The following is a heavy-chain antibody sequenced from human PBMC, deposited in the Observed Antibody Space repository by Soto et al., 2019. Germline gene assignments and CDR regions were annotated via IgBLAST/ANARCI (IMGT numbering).Heavy chain of an antibody. CDR1: GFGVSNYG. Sequence: QVQLVESGGGVVQPGESLRLSCAASGFGVSNYGMHWVRQAPGKGLEWVAVIWKDENNKYYRDSVKGRFTISRDNSKNTVELQMSSLGGEDAAVYCCAGGEAWTDEAFDIWGQGTMVTVSS. J-gene: IGHJ3*02. V-gene: IGHV3-33*01. D-gene: IGHD5-12*01. CDR2: IWKDENNK. CDR3: AGGEAWTDEAFDI.